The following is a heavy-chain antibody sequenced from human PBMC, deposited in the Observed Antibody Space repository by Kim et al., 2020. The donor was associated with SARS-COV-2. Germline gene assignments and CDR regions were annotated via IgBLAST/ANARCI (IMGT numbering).Heavy chain of an antibody. CDR2: IYYSGST. CDR1: GGSIRSYY. J-gene: IGHJ6*03. CDR3: ARQTLEYSSSSGFYYYYYMDV. V-gene: IGHV4-59*08. Sequence: SETLSLTCTVSGGSIRSYYWSWIRQPPGKGLEWIGYIYYSGSTNYNPSLKSRVTISVDTSKNQFSLKLSSVTAADTAVYYCARQTLEYSSSSGFYYYYYMDVWGNGTTVTVSS. D-gene: IGHD6-6*01.